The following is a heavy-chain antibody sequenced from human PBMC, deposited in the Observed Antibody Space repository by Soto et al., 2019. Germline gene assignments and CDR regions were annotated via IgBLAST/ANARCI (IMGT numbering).Heavy chain of an antibody. CDR1: GGSISSYY. Sequence: PSETLSLTCTVSGGSISSYYWSWIRQPPGKGLEWIGYIYYSGSTNYNPSLKSRVTISVDTSKNQFSLKLSSVTAADTAVYYCARLRSTSYTKYYYYYYMDVWGKGTTVTVS. V-gene: IGHV4-59*08. CDR3: ARLRSTSYTKYYYYYYMDV. D-gene: IGHD2-2*01. CDR2: IYYSGST. J-gene: IGHJ6*03.